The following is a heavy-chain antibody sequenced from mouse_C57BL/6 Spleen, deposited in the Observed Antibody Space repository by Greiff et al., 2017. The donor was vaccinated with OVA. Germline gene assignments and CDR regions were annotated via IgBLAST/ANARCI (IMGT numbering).Heavy chain of an antibody. Sequence: VQLQESGPELVKPGASVKISCKASGYAFSSSWMNWVKQRPGKGLEWIGRIYPGDGDTNYNGKFKGKATLTADQSSSTAYMQLSSLTSEDSAVYFCARDGWDYWGQGTTLTVSS. V-gene: IGHV1-82*01. CDR1: GYAFSSSW. J-gene: IGHJ2*01. CDR2: IYPGDGDT. CDR3: ARDGWDY. D-gene: IGHD2-3*01.